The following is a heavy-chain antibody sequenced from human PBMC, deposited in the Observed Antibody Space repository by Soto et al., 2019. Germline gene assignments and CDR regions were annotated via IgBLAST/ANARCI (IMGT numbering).Heavy chain of an antibody. CDR1: GFTFSDYA. J-gene: IGHJ3*02. CDR2: LGGSNSDT. V-gene: IGHV3-23*01. Sequence: EEQPLESGGGLVQPGGSLRLSCAASGFTFSDYAMSWVRQAPGKGLEWVSGLGGSNSDTHYAASVEGRFTVSRDNSRITLFLQMNSLRVEDTAVYYCAKDKVDHNSVWDPFDIWGQGTMVTVSS. CDR3: AKDKVDHNSVWDPFDI. D-gene: IGHD2-15*01.